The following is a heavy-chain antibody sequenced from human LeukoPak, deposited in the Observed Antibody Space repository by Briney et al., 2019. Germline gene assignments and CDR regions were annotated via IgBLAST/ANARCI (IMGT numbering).Heavy chain of an antibody. V-gene: IGHV3-23*01. D-gene: IGHD2-15*01. CDR1: GFTFSSYA. CDR2: VSGSGGGT. Sequence: GGSLRLSCAASGFTFSSYAMNWVSQAPGKGLEWVSAVSGSGGGTYYADSVKGRFTISRDNSKNTLYLQMNSLRAEDTAVYYCARGPRGYCSGGSCYWLNYYYYYMDVWGKGTTVTVSS. CDR3: ARGPRGYCSGGSCYWLNYYYYYMDV. J-gene: IGHJ6*03.